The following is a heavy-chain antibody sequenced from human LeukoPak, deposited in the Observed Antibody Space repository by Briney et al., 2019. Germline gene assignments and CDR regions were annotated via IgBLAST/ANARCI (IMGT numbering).Heavy chain of an antibody. J-gene: IGHJ4*02. CDR3: VSCSSTSCYGDY. D-gene: IGHD2-2*01. CDR2: IIPILGIA. V-gene: IGHV1-69*02. Sequence: SVKVSCKASGGTFSSYTISWVRQAPGQGLERMGRIIPILGIANYAQKFQGRVTITADKSTSTAYMELSSLRSEDTAVYYCVSCSSTSCYGDYWGQGTLVTVSS. CDR1: GGTFSSYT.